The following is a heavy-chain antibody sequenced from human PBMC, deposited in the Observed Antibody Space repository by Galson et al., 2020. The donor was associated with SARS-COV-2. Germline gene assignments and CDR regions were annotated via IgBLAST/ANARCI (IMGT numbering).Heavy chain of an antibody. J-gene: IGHJ4*02. CDR2: LGDSSGSI. CDR3: AKGKNEGPYAYSCDS. Sequence: GESLKISCEASGFTFSSYAMSWVRQAPGKGLEWVSCLGDSSGSIRYADSVRGRFTISRDNAKSTTYLQMNSLRAEDTAVYYCAKGKNEGPYAYSCDSWGQGTLVTVSS. CDR1: GFTFSSYA. D-gene: IGHD2-2*01. V-gene: IGHV3-23*01.